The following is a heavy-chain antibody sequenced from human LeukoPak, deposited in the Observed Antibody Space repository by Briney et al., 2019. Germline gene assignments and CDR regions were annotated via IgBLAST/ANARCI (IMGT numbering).Heavy chain of an antibody. V-gene: IGHV3-23*01. CDR3: AKATGYHL. J-gene: IGHJ4*02. CDR2: ISNNGGTT. D-gene: IGHD3-3*02. CDR1: GLTFSSYS. Sequence: GRSLRLSCAVSGLTFSSYSMSWVRQPRGKGLEWVSTISNNGGTTYYADSVKGRFTLSRDQSEHTLYLQMNSLRAEDTAVFYCAKATGYHLWGQGTLVTVSS.